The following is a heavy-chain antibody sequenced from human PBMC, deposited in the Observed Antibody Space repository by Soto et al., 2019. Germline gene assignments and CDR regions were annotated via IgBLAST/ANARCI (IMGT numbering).Heavy chain of an antibody. Sequence: EVQLVESGGGLVQPWWSLIRSCAASGFTFSSYWMHWFRLAPGKWLEWGSRINSDGSSTSYADSVKGRFTISRDNAKNTLYLELNSLRAEDTAVYYCVRTSLVVAAATRENYWGQGTLVTVSS. V-gene: IGHV3-74*01. J-gene: IGHJ4*02. CDR1: GFTFSSYW. CDR2: INSDGSST. CDR3: VRTSLVVAAATRENY. D-gene: IGHD2-15*01.